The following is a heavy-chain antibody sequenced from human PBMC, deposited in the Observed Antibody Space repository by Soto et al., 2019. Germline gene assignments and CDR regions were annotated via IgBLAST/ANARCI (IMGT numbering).Heavy chain of an antibody. CDR1: GFTFSSYW. J-gene: IGHJ5*02. V-gene: IGHV3-74*01. Sequence: HPGGSLRLSCAASGFTFSSYWMHWVRQAPGKGLVWVSRINSDGSSTSYADSVKGRFTISRDNAKNTLYLQMNSLRAEDTAVYYCAREDSSGYYFNWFDPWGQGTLVTVSS. D-gene: IGHD3-22*01. CDR2: INSDGSST. CDR3: AREDSSGYYFNWFDP.